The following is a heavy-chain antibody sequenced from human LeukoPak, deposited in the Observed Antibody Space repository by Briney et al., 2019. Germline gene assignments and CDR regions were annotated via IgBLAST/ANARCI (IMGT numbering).Heavy chain of an antibody. D-gene: IGHD3-10*01. CDR3: ARNPSGSGSPYYYYYYMDV. CDR1: GYTFTSYG. V-gene: IGHV1-69*13. Sequence: SVKVSCKASGYTFTSYGISWVRQAPGQGLEWMGGIIPIFGTANYAQKFQGRVTITADEPTSTAYMELSSLRSEDTAVYYCARNPSGSGSPYYYYYYMDVWGKGTTVTISS. CDR2: IIPIFGTA. J-gene: IGHJ6*03.